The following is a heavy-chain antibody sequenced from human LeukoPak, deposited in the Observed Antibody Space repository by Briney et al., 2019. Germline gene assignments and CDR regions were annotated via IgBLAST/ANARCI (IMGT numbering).Heavy chain of an antibody. J-gene: IGHJ4*02. V-gene: IGHV3-33*01. CDR1: GFTFSSFG. D-gene: IGHD2-2*01. CDR2: IWYDGSNK. CDR3: VRGGCASTSCYDG. Sequence: GGSLRLSCAASGFTFSSFGMHWVRQAPGKGLEWVAVIWYDGSNKYYADSVKGRLTISRDNSKNTVYLQMNSLRAEDTAVYYCVRGGCASTSCYDGWGQGTLVTVSS.